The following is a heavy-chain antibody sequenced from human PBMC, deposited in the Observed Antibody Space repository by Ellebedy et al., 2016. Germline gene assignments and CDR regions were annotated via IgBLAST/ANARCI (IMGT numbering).Heavy chain of an antibody. D-gene: IGHD6-19*01. Sequence: GESLKISCAASGFTFSSYAMHWVRQAPGKGLEWVAVISYDGSNKYYADSVKGRFTISRDNSKNTLYLQMNSLRAEDTAVYYCARDGRPAVACFDYWGQGTLVTVSS. CDR1: GFTFSSYA. V-gene: IGHV3-30-3*01. CDR2: ISYDGSNK. J-gene: IGHJ4*02. CDR3: ARDGRPAVACFDY.